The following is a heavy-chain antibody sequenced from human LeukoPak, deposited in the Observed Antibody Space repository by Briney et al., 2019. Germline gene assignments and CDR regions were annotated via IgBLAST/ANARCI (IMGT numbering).Heavy chain of an antibody. Sequence: PSETLSLTCAVYGGSFSGYYWSWIRQPPGKGLEWIGYIYYGGSTNYKPSLKSRVTISVDTSKNQFSLKLSSMTAADTAVYYCARVDCSGGSCYSNRGAFDIWGQGTMVTVSS. CDR1: GGSFSGYY. CDR2: IYYGGST. CDR3: ARVDCSGGSCYSNRGAFDI. J-gene: IGHJ3*02. V-gene: IGHV4-59*01. D-gene: IGHD2-15*01.